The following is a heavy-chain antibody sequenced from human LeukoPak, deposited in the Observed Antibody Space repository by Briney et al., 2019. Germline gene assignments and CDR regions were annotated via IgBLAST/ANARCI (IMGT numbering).Heavy chain of an antibody. CDR1: GFDFSGAY. V-gene: IGHV3-74*01. Sequence: GGSLRLSCAASGFDFSGAYMNWVRQAPGKGLVWVSRIASDGSSTTYADSVKGRFSISRDNAKNTLYLQMNSLRVEDTAVYYCARGRPHGNDYWGQGTLVTVSS. D-gene: IGHD4-23*01. CDR3: ARGRPHGNDY. J-gene: IGHJ4*02. CDR2: IASDGSST.